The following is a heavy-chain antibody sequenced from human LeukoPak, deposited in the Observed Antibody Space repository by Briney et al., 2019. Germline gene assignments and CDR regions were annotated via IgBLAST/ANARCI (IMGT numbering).Heavy chain of an antibody. CDR2: IYYSGST. J-gene: IGHJ5*02. D-gene: IGHD6-13*01. Sequence: PSETLSLTCTVSGGSISSYYWSWIRQPPGKGLEWIGYIYYSGSTNYNPSLKSRVTISVDTSKNQFSLKLSSVTAADTAVYYCARSSGYSSRGWFDPWGQGTLVTVSS. CDR1: GGSISSYY. CDR3: ARSSGYSSRGWFDP. V-gene: IGHV4-59*01.